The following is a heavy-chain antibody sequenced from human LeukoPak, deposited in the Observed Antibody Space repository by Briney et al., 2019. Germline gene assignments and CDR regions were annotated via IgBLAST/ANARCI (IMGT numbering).Heavy chain of an antibody. V-gene: IGHV3-30*18. CDR3: AKEQPGGFLDY. CDR2: ISYDGSNK. J-gene: IGHJ4*02. Sequence: TGGSLRLSCAASGFTFRNYGMHWVRQAPGKGLEWVAVISYDGSNKYYADSVKGRFTISRDNSKNTLYLQMNSLRAEDTAVYYCAKEQPGGFLDYWGQGTLVTVSS. D-gene: IGHD1-1*01. CDR1: GFTFRNYG.